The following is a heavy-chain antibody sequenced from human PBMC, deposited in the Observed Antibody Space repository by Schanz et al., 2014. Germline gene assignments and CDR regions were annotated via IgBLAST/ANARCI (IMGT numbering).Heavy chain of an antibody. D-gene: IGHD2-15*01. J-gene: IGHJ5*01. V-gene: IGHV1-69*04. CDR3: ATIGASTWFDS. CDR2: IMPILENP. Sequence: QVQLVQSGAELKKPGSSVKVSCTASGGTFSRYEITWVRQAPGQGLEWMGKIMPILENPNYAQKFQGRVTMTADKSTSTVYMELSSLRSEDAAVYYCATIGASTWFDSWGQGTLVTVSS. CDR1: GGTFSRYE.